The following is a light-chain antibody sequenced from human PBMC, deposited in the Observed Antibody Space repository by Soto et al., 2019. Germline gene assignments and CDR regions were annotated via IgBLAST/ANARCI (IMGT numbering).Light chain of an antibody. J-gene: IGLJ1*01. CDR2: QVN. CDR3: SSFTTSSTYV. V-gene: IGLV2-14*01. Sequence: QSALTQPASVSGSPGQSITISCTGTSSDVGAYDSVSWYQQYPGRAPKLMIHQVNNRPSGVSNRFSGSKSGNSASLTISGLQAEDEADYYCSSFTTSSTYVVGAGTKSPS. CDR1: SSDVGAYDS.